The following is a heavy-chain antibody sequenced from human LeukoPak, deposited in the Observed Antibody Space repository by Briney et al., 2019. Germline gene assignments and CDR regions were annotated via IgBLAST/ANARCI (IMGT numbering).Heavy chain of an antibody. CDR3: ARGPNCSSTSCYNGFFGAYYFDY. V-gene: IGHV4-34*01. CDR2: INHSGST. CDR1: GGSFSGYY. Sequence: ASETLSLTCAVYGGSFSGYYWSWIRQPPGKGLEWIGEINHSGSTNYNPSLKSRVTISVDTSKNQFSLKLSSVTAADTAVYYCARGPNCSSTSCYNGFFGAYYFDYWGQGTLVTVSS. J-gene: IGHJ4*02. D-gene: IGHD2-2*02.